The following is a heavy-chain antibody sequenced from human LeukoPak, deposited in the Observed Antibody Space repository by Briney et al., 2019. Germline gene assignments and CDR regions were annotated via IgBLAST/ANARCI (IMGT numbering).Heavy chain of an antibody. V-gene: IGHV3-23*01. J-gene: IGHJ4*02. D-gene: IGHD3-10*01. CDR1: GFTFSSYA. CDR3: AKDPHYYGSGTYPGY. Sequence: PGGSLRLSCAASGFTFSSYAMSWVRQAPGKGLEWVSAISGSGGGTYYADSVKGRFTISRDNSKNTLYLQMNSLRAEDTAVYYCAKDPHYYGSGTYPGYWGQGTLATVSS. CDR2: ISGSGGGT.